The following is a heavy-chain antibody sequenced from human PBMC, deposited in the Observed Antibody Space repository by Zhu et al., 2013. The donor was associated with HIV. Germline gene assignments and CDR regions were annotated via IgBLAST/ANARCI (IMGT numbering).Heavy chain of an antibody. CDR3: ARDPSTRYYTDI. J-gene: IGHJ6*03. CDR2: INPKNGDT. Sequence: QSGTEMKRPGASVKVSCKPLGYRFTAYYIHWVRQAPAKGIEWMGYINPKNGDTKLAQTFRDRISVTRDTSINTVYMELRSLTSDDTAVYYCARDPSTRYYTDIWGKGTTVIVSS. CDR1: GYRFTAYY. D-gene: IGHD4-17*01. V-gene: IGHV1-2*02.